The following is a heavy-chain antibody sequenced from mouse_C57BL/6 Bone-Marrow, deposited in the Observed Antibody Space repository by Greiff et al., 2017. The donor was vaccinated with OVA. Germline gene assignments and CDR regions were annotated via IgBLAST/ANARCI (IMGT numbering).Heavy chain of an antibody. CDR2: IDPANGNT. Sequence: VQLQQSVAELVRPGASVKLSCTASGFNITNTYMHWVKQRPEQGLEWIGRIDPANGNTKYAPPFQGQATITADTSSNTAYLQLNSLTSKDTDIYSCAPANYSNYDYMDYWGQGTTLTVSS. V-gene: IGHV14-3*01. J-gene: IGHJ2*01. CDR1: GFNITNTY. CDR3: APANYSNYDYMDY. D-gene: IGHD2-5*01.